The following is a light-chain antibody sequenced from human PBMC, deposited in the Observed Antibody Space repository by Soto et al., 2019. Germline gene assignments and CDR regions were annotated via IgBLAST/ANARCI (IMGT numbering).Light chain of an antibody. J-gene: IGKJ1*01. CDR2: AAS. CDR1: QSISTC. Sequence: DIQMTQSPSSLSASVGDRVTITCRASQSISTCLNWYQQKPGKAPKLLIYAASSLQSGVPSRFSGSASGTDFTLTISSLQPEDFATYYCQQSYYAPPTFGQGTKVEIK. CDR3: QQSYYAPPT. V-gene: IGKV1-39*01.